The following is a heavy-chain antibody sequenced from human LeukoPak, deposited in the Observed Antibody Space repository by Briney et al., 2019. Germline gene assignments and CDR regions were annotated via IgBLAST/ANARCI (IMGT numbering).Heavy chain of an antibody. CDR1: GFTFSSYW. CDR2: INGDGGIT. CDR3: ARKRGGYHSGDY. V-gene: IGHV3-74*01. Sequence: GGSLRLSCAASGFTFSSYWMPWVRQVPGKGLVWVSHINGDGGITTYADSVKGRLTISRDNAKITLYLQMNSLRADDTAVYYCARKRGGYHSGDYWGQGTLVTVSS. D-gene: IGHD5-12*01. J-gene: IGHJ4*02.